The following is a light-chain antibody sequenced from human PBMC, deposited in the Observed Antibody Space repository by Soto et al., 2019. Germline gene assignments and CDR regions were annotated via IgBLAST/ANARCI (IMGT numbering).Light chain of an antibody. Sequence: QSVLTQPPSASGTPGQRVTISCSGSSSNMGSNNVNWYQQLPGAAPKLLIYSKDQRPSGGPDRFSGSKSGTSASLAISGIQSEDEADYYCAAWDDSLNGVVFGGGTKVTVL. CDR3: AAWDDSLNGVV. V-gene: IGLV1-44*01. CDR1: SSNMGSNN. CDR2: SKD. J-gene: IGLJ2*01.